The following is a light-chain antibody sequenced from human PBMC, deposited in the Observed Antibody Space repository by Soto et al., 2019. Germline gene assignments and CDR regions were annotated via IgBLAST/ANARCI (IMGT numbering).Light chain of an antibody. Sequence: EIVLTQSPGTLSLSPGERATLSCRASQSVSSSDLAWLQQKPGQSPRLLIYAASKRAAGVPDRFSGSGSGTDFTLTISRLEPEDFAVFYCQQYGSSWTVGQGTKVEIK. CDR2: AAS. CDR3: QQYGSSWT. CDR1: QSVSSSD. V-gene: IGKV3-20*01. J-gene: IGKJ1*01.